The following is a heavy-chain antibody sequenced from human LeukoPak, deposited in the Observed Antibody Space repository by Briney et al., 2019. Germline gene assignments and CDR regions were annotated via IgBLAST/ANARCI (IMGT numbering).Heavy chain of an antibody. Sequence: GGSLRLSCAASGFTFSDYSMNGVRQAPGRGVEWLSYIGLASGFTSYADSVKGRVTISSDTARNSLYLHLNSLRAEDTAVYFCARDHNWAFDSWGQGTLVTVSS. D-gene: IGHD1-20*01. CDR2: IGLASGFT. CDR1: GFTFSDYS. J-gene: IGHJ4*02. CDR3: ARDHNWAFDS. V-gene: IGHV3-21*05.